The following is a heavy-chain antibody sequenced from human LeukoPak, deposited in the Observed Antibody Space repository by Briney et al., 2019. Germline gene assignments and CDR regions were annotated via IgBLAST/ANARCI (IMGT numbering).Heavy chain of an antibody. D-gene: IGHD6-6*01. CDR3: AKGGSSSPYFDY. Sequence: GRSLRLSCAASGFTFSSYGVHWVRQAPGKGLEWVAVIWYDGSNKYYADSVKGRFTISRDNSKNTLYLQMNSLRAEDTAVYYCAKGGSSSPYFDYWGQGTLVTVSS. V-gene: IGHV3-33*06. J-gene: IGHJ4*02. CDR2: IWYDGSNK. CDR1: GFTFSSYG.